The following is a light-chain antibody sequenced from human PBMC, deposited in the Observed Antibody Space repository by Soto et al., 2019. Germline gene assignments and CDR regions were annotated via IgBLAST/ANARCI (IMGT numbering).Light chain of an antibody. CDR2: GAS. V-gene: IGKV3-15*01. CDR3: QHYNNWPPWT. CDR1: QSVSSN. Sequence: EIVMTQSPATLSVSPGERATFSCRASQSVSSNLAWYQQKPGQAPRLLIYGASIRATCIPARFSGSGSGTEFTLTISTLQSEDFAIYYCQHYNNWPPWTFGQGTKVDIK. J-gene: IGKJ1*01.